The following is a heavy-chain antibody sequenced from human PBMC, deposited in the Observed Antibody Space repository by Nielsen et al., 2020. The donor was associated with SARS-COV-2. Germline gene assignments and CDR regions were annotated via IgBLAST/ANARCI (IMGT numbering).Heavy chain of an antibody. J-gene: IGHJ4*02. CDR3: AKDVDTAIPGY. Sequence: GESLKISCTTSGFTFSSYAMSWVRQAPGKGLAWVSSISNSGDITYYADSVKGRFTASRDNSKNTLYLQMNSLRAEDTAVYYCAKDVDTAIPGYWGQGTLVTVSS. D-gene: IGHD5-18*01. CDR1: GFTFSSYA. CDR2: ISNSGDIT. V-gene: IGHV3-23*01.